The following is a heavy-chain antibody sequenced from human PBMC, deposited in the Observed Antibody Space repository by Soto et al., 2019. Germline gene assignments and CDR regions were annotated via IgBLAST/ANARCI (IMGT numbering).Heavy chain of an antibody. D-gene: IGHD5-18*01. CDR1: GFTFSSYE. J-gene: IGHJ4*02. V-gene: IGHV3-48*03. CDR3: ARLSAVMVTFDY. CDR2: ISSSGSTI. Sequence: GGSLRLSCAASGFTFSSYEMNWVRQAPGKGLEWVSYISSSGSTIYYADSVKGRFTISRDNAKNSLYLQMNSLRAEDTAVYYCARLSAVMVTFDYWGQGTLGTGSS.